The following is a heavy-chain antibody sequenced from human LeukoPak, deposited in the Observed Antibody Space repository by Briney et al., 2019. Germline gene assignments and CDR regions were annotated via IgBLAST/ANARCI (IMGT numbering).Heavy chain of an antibody. V-gene: IGHV3-7*01. CDR1: GFTFSSYW. J-gene: IGHJ4*02. D-gene: IGHD2-15*01. CDR2: IKQDGSEK. Sequence: SGGSLRLSCAASGFTFSSYWMSWVRQAPGKGLEWVANIKQDGSEKYYVDFVKGRFTISRDNAKNSLYLQMNSLRAEDTAVYYCVLDGSGSGGSCCIFDYWGQGTLVTVSS. CDR3: VLDGSGSGGSCCIFDY.